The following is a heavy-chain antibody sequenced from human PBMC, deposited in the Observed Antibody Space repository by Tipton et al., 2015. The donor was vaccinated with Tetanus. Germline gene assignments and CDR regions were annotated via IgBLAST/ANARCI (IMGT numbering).Heavy chain of an antibody. Sequence: TLSLTCTVSGVSISSYYWSWIRQPPGKGLEWIAYIFHSGSTNYSPSLKSRVAISMDTSKNQISLKLSSVTAADTAVYYCARRSYCSSSRCFDAFDLWGQGTMVTVSS. V-gene: IGHV4-59*01. D-gene: IGHD2-2*01. J-gene: IGHJ3*01. CDR2: IFHSGST. CDR1: GVSISSYY. CDR3: ARRSYCSSSRCFDAFDL.